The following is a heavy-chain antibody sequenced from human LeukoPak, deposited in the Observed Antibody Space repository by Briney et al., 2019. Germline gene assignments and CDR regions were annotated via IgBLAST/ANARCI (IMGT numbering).Heavy chain of an antibody. Sequence: PGGSLRLSCAASGFTFSSYSMNWVRQAPGKGLEWVSSISSSSSYIYYADSVKGRFTISRDNAKNSLYLQVNSLRAEDTAVYYCARGLPIAAAGASDYWGQGTLVTVSS. CDR1: GFTFSSYS. CDR2: ISSSSSYI. CDR3: ARGLPIAAAGASDY. J-gene: IGHJ4*02. D-gene: IGHD6-13*01. V-gene: IGHV3-21*01.